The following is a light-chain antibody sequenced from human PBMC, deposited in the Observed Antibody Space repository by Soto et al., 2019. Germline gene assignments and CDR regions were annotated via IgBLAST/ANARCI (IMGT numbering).Light chain of an antibody. V-gene: IGKV3-20*01. Sequence: IVLTQSPGSLSFSPEERATLSCSSSQSISSSYLAWYQQKPGQAPRLLIYGASSRATGIPDRFSGSGSGTDFTLTINRVAPEDFAVYFCQQYVSLPITFGQGTRLEIK. CDR3: QQYVSLPIT. CDR2: GAS. CDR1: QSISSSY. J-gene: IGKJ5*01.